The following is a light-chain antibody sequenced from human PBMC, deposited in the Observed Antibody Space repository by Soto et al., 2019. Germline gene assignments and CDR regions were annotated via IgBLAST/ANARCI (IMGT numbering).Light chain of an antibody. J-gene: IGLJ2*01. V-gene: IGLV2-14*01. CDR2: DVS. CDR1: SSDVGGYNY. Sequence: QSVLTQPASVSGSPGQSITISCTGTSSDVGGYNYVSWYQQHPGKAPKLMIYDVSNRPSGVSNRFSGSKSGNTASLTISGLQAEDEADYHCSSYTSSRTRVFGGGTKLTVL. CDR3: SSYTSSRTRV.